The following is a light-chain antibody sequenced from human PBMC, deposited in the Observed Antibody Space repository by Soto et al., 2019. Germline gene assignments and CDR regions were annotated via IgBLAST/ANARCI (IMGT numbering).Light chain of an antibody. V-gene: IGLV1-44*01. J-gene: IGLJ2*01. CDR1: SSNIGGNT. CDR2: SNN. Sequence: QSVLTQPPSASGTPGQRVTISCSGSSSNIGGNTVNWYQQLPGTAPKLLIYSNNQRPSGVPGRFSGSKSGTSASLAISGLQSEDEADYYCAAWDERLNGWVFGGGTKLTVL. CDR3: AAWDERLNGWV.